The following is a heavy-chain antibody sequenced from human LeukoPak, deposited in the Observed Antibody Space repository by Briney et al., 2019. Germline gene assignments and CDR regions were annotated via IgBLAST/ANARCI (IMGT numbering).Heavy chain of an antibody. D-gene: IGHD5-12*01. V-gene: IGHV3-30*02. CDR1: GFTFSPYG. Sequence: GGSLRLSCAAPGFTFSPYGLPWFRRAPAKGLEGGTFIRYDGNYKYYAGSVKGRFTISRDNSKNTLYLQMNSLRADDTAVYYCAKAAEWLRSPFDYWGQGTLVTVSS. CDR2: IRYDGNYK. J-gene: IGHJ4*02. CDR3: AKAAEWLRSPFDY.